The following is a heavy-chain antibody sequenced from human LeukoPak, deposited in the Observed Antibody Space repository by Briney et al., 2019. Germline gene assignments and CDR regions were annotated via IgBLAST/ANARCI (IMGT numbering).Heavy chain of an antibody. D-gene: IGHD3-3*01. CDR3: AKGPPLVEWLPFDY. V-gene: IGHV3-23*01. CDR1: GFTFSSYA. Sequence: HPGGSLRLSCAASGFTFSSYAMSWVRQAPGKGLEWVSGISGSGGRTYYADSVKGRFTISRDNSKNTLYLQMNSLRAEDTAVYYCAKGPPLVEWLPFDYWGQGTLVTVSS. J-gene: IGHJ4*02. CDR2: ISGSGGRT.